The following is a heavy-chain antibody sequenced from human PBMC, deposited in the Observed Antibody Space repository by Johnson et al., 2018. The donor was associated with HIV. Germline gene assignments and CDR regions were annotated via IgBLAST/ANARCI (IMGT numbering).Heavy chain of an antibody. D-gene: IGHD6-13*01. CDR2: IKQDGSEK. J-gene: IGHJ3*02. CDR1: GFTFSNYW. Sequence: VQLVESGGGLVQPGGSLRLSCAASGFTFSNYWMTWVRQAPGKGLEWVANIKQDGSEKYYVDSVKGRFTISRDNAKNSLYLQMNSLRAEDTAGYYCARAIAAAGTVGVDAFDIWGQGTMVTVSS. CDR3: ARAIAAAGTVGVDAFDI. V-gene: IGHV3-7*02.